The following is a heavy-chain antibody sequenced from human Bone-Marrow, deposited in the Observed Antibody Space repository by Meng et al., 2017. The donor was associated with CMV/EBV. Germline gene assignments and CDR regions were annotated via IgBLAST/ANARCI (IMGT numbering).Heavy chain of an antibody. CDR3: ARVYYYGSGDY. V-gene: IGHV1-2*02. Sequence: ASVKVSCKASGGTFSSYAISWVRQAPGQGLEWMGWINPNSGGTNYAQKFQGRVTMTRDTSISTAYMELSRLRSDDTAVYYCARVYYYGSGDYWGQGTLVTVSS. J-gene: IGHJ4*02. D-gene: IGHD3-10*01. CDR1: GGTFSSYA. CDR2: INPNSGGT.